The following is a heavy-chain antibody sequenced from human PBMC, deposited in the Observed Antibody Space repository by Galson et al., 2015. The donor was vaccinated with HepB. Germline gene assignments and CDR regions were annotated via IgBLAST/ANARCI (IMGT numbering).Heavy chain of an antibody. CDR3: AKVTTEMATIIRYWYFDL. CDR2: ISSSGSPI. Sequence: SLRLSCAASGFTFSDYYMSWIRQAPGKGLEWVSYISSSGSPIYYADSVKGRFTISRDNAKNTLYLQMNSLRAEDTAVYYCAKVTTEMATIIRYWYFDLWGRGTLVTVSS. CDR1: GFTFSDYY. V-gene: IGHV3-11*04. D-gene: IGHD5-24*01. J-gene: IGHJ2*01.